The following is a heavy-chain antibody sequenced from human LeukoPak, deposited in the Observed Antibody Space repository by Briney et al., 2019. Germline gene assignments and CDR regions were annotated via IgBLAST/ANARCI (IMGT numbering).Heavy chain of an antibody. J-gene: IGHJ5*02. V-gene: IGHV4-30-2*01. D-gene: IGHD1-26*01. CDR3: ARGTLVGAHH. Sequence: PSQTQSLTCTVSGGSISSGGYYWSWIRQPPGKGLEWIGYIYHSGSTYYNPSLKSRVTISVDRSKNQFSLKLSSVTAADTAVYYCARGTLVGAHHWGQGTLVTVSS. CDR1: GGSISSGGYY. CDR2: IYHSGST.